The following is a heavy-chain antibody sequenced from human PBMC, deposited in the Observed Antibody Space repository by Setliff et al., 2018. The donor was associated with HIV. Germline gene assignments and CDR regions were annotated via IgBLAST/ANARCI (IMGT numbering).Heavy chain of an antibody. V-gene: IGHV1-8*02. Sequence: ASVKVSCKASGYTFSSYDISWVRQATGQGLEWMGWMSPNSGNTGYAQKFQGRVTMTRDTSISTAYMELNNLKFEDTAVYYCARARRDSYDRGRRNHYYIDVWGKGTTVTVSS. CDR1: GYTFSSYD. D-gene: IGHD3-22*01. J-gene: IGHJ6*03. CDR3: ARARRDSYDRGRRNHYYIDV. CDR2: MSPNSGNT.